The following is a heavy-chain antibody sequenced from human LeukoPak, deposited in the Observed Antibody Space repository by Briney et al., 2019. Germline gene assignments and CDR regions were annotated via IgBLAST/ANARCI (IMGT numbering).Heavy chain of an antibody. CDR1: GGSISSYY. J-gene: IGHJ6*03. V-gene: IGHV4-59*01. CDR3: ARVRAGYDNDHYYYYYMDV. CDR2: IYYSGST. Sequence: SETLSLTCTVSGGSISSYYWSWIRQPPGKGLEWIGYIYYSGSTNYNPSLKSRVTISVDTSKNQFSLKLSSVTAADTAVYYCARVRAGYDNDHYYYYYMDVWGKGTTVTISS. D-gene: IGHD5-12*01.